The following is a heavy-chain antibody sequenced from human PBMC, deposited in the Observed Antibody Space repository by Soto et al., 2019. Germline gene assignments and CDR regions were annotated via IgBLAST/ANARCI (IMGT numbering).Heavy chain of an antibody. J-gene: IGHJ4*02. D-gene: IGHD3-10*02. Sequence: GGSLRLSCAASGFPFGYYWMHWVRQVPGKGLVWVSRINYDGTYLTYADSVKGRFTVSRDNAKNMLYLQMHSLRADDAAVYYCVSDVFGVSNCWGQGTVVTVSS. CDR3: VSDVFGVSNC. CDR1: GFPFGYYW. CDR2: INYDGTYL. V-gene: IGHV3-74*03.